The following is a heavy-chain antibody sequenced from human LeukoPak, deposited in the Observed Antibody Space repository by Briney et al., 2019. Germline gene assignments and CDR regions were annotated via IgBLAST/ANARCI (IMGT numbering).Heavy chain of an antibody. D-gene: IGHD6-13*01. CDR3: AGSSSWYNWVRY. CDR1: GGSISSGDYY. J-gene: IGHJ4*02. CDR2: IYYSGST. V-gene: IGHV4-30-4*08. Sequence: PSETLSLTCTVSGGSISSGDYYWSWIRQPPGKGLEWIGYIYYSGSTYYNPSLKSRVTISVDTSKNQFSLKLSSVTAADTAVYYCAGSSSWYNWVRYWGQGTLVTVSS.